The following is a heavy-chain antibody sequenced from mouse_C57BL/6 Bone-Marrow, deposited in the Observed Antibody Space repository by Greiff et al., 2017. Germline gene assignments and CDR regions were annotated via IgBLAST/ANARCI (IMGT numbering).Heavy chain of an antibody. CDR2: IRLKSDNYAT. CDR3: TGDGYYCYWYFDV. J-gene: IGHJ1*03. Sequence: EVMLVESGGGLVQPGGSMKLSCVASGFTFSNYWMNWVRQSPEKGLEWVAQIRLKSDNYATHYAESVKGRFTISRDDSKSSVYLQMNNLRAEDTGIYYCTGDGYYCYWYFDVWGTGTTVTVSS. CDR1: GFTFSNYW. D-gene: IGHD2-3*01. V-gene: IGHV6-3*01.